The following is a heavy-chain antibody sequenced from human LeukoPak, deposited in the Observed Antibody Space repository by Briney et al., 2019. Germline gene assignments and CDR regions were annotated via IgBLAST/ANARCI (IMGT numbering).Heavy chain of an antibody. CDR3: ARDPGGGIVVVPAALGFDY. Sequence: ASVKVSCKASGYTFTGYYMHWVRQAPGQGLEWMGWINPNSGGTNYAQKFQGRVTMTRDTSISTAYMELSRLRSDDTAVDSCARDPGGGIVVVPAALGFDYWGQGTLVTVSS. V-gene: IGHV1-2*02. J-gene: IGHJ4*02. CDR1: GYTFTGYY. CDR2: INPNSGGT. D-gene: IGHD2-2*01.